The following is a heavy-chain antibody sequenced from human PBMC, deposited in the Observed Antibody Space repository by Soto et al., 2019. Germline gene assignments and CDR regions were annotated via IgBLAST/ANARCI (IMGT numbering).Heavy chain of an antibody. V-gene: IGHV4-30-2*01. Sequence: QLQLQESGSGLVKPSQTLSLTCTVSGGAFRSGGYSWSWIRQPPGKGLEWIGYIYHGGSTYYNPSLKSRVTISVDRSKNQFSLKLSSVTAADTAVYYCARGPPFLPWGQGTLVTVSS. CDR2: IYHGGST. J-gene: IGHJ5*02. D-gene: IGHD3-3*02. CDR3: ARGPPFLP. CDR1: GGAFRSGGYS.